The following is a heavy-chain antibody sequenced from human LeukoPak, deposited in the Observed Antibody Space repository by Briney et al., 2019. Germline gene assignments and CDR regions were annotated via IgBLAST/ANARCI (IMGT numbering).Heavy chain of an antibody. CDR3: ARDLGGCSGGSCYSRDV. CDR2: IYNGGSA. V-gene: IGHV3-53*01. Sequence: GGSLRLSCAASGFIVSGNDMSWVRQAPGKGLEWVSAIYNGGSAYYADSVKGRFTVSRDNSKNTLYLQMNSLRAEDTAVYYCARDLGGCSGGSCYSRDVWGQGTTVTVSS. D-gene: IGHD2-15*01. CDR1: GFIVSGND. J-gene: IGHJ6*02.